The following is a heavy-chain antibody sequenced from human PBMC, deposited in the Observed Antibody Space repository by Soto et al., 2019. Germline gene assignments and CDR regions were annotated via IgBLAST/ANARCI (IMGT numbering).Heavy chain of an antibody. CDR2: INQDGSET. J-gene: IGHJ4*02. CDR3: VKGGGNFDS. V-gene: IGHV3-7*01. D-gene: IGHD3-16*01. CDR1: GFTFSSSW. Sequence: EVQLVESGGGLVQPWGSLRLSCAASGFTFSSSWMSWVRQAPGKGLEWLANINQDGSETNYVDSVKGRFTISRDNAKNSLYFQMNSLRGGDTALYYCVKGGGNFDSWGQGTLVTVSS.